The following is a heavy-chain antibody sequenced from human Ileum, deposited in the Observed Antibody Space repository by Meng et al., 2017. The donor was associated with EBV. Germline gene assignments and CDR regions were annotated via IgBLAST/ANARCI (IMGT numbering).Heavy chain of an antibody. CDR3: ARAGNGGSYYFTY. J-gene: IGHJ4*02. D-gene: IGHD1-26*01. V-gene: IGHV1-18*01. CDR1: GSTFSSYG. CDR2: ISAYNGNT. Sequence: QIRLVQAGDEVKNRGDSVHASCTASGSTFSSYGISWLRQAPGQGLEWMGWISAYNGNTNYAQNLQGRVTMTTDTSTGTAYMEVRSLRSDDTAVYYCARAGNGGSYYFTYWGQGTLVTVSS.